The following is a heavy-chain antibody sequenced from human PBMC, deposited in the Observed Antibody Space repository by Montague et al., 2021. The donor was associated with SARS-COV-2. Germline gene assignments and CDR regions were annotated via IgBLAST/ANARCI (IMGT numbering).Heavy chain of an antibody. CDR3: ARDGYCSSTSCLDY. CDR2: IYSGGSR. Sequence: SLRLSCAVAGFTVGKSYMSWVRQAPGKGLEWVAVIYSGGSRYYADFVKGRFTISRDTSKNTLDLQMNSLGDDDTAVYYCARDGYCSSTSCLDYWGHGTLVTVPS. V-gene: IGHV3-53*01. CDR1: GFTVGKSY. J-gene: IGHJ4*01. D-gene: IGHD2-2*03.